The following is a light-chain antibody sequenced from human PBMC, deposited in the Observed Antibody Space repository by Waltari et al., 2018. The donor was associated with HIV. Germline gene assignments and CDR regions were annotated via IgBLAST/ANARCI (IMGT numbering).Light chain of an antibody. Sequence: ERVLTQSPVTLSVSPGERATLSCRASQTVNPNLAWYQQKPGQAPRLLIYDASTRATGIPARFSGSGSGTEFTLTISSLQSEDFAVYYCQHYNNWPLAFGQGTKVEIK. CDR1: QTVNPN. CDR2: DAS. J-gene: IGKJ1*01. V-gene: IGKV3-15*01. CDR3: QHYNNWPLA.